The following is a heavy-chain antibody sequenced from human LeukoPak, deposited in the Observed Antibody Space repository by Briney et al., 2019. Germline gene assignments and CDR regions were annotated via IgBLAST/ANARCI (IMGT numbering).Heavy chain of an antibody. CDR3: ARDVGTSGAFDI. J-gene: IGHJ3*02. CDR1: GFTFSSYG. D-gene: IGHD1-1*01. CDR2: ISYDGSNK. Sequence: PGGSLRLSCAASGFTFSSYGMHWVRQAPGKGLGWVAVISYDGSNKYYADSVKGRFTISRDNSKNTLYLQMNSLRAEDTAVYYCARDVGTSGAFDIWGQGTMVTVSS. V-gene: IGHV3-30*03.